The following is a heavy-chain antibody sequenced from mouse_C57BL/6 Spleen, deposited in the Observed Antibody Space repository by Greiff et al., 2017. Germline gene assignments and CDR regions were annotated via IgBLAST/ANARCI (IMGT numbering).Heavy chain of an antibody. J-gene: IGHJ1*03. CDR2: IDPEDGDT. Sequence: EVQLQQSGAELVRPGASVKLSCTASGFNIKDYYMHWVKQRPEQGLEWIGRIDPEDGDTEYAPKFQGKATMTADPSSNTAYLQLSSLTSEDTAVYYCTSTVVPNWYFDVWGTGTTVTVSS. D-gene: IGHD1-1*01. V-gene: IGHV14-1*01. CDR1: GFNIKDYY. CDR3: TSTVVPNWYFDV.